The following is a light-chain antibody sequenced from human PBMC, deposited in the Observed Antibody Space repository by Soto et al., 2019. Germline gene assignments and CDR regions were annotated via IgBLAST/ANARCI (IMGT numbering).Light chain of an antibody. CDR1: QIVTSNY. V-gene: IGKV3-20*01. CDR2: GAS. J-gene: IGKJ4*01. Sequence: EIVLTQSPGTLSLSPGERATLSCRASQIVTSNYLAWYRQKPGQAPTLLIYGASRRATGIPDRFSGSGSGTDFTLTISRLGPEDFAVFYCQQYGDSPLTFGGGTKVDIK. CDR3: QQYGDSPLT.